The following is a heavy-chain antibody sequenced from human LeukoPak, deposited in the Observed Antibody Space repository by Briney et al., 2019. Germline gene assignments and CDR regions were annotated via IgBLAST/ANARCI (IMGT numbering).Heavy chain of an antibody. CDR2: ISRSSNYK. J-gene: IGHJ4*02. V-gene: IGHV3-21*01. CDR1: GFTFSSYS. Sequence: PGGSLRLSCAASGFTFSSYSMNWVRQAPGKGLKWVSSISRSSNYKYYADSVKGRFTISRDNAKNTLYLQMNSLRAEDTAVYYCAKMGAVAGRGYWGQGTLVTVSS. D-gene: IGHD6-19*01. CDR3: AKMGAVAGRGY.